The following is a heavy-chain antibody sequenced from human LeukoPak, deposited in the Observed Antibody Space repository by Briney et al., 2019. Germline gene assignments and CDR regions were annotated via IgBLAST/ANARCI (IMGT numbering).Heavy chain of an antibody. J-gene: IGHJ4*02. V-gene: IGHV3-74*01. D-gene: IGHD6-19*01. CDR3: PKASTAVAEGY. CDR2: ISNDGSRT. CDR1: GFTFSHFW. Sequence: GGSLRLSCAASGFTFSHFWMHWVRRVPGKGLVWVSLISNDGSRTAYADSVKGRFTISRDNAKDTVYLQMNSLRAEDTAIYYCPKASTAVAEGYWGQGTLVTVSS.